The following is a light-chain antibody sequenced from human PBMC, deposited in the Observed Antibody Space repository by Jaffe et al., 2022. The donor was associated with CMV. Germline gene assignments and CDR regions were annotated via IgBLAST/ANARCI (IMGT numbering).Light chain of an antibody. V-gene: IGKV1-39*01. CDR3: QQSYSSLPIT. Sequence: DIQMTQSPSSLSASVGDRVTITCRASQSISIYLNWYQQKPGKAPKLLIYSASSLQSGVPSRFSGSGSGTDFTLTLSSLQPEDFATYYCQQSYSSLPITFGQGTRLEIK. J-gene: IGKJ5*01. CDR2: SAS. CDR1: QSISIY.